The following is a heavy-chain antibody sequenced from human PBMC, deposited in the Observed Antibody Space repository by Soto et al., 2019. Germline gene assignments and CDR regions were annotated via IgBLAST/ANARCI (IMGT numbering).Heavy chain of an antibody. J-gene: IGHJ3*02. CDR2: ISSSGSTI. CDR1: GFTFSSYE. V-gene: IGHV3-48*03. CDR3: ARYPYGYSGFI. Sequence: PGGSLRLSCAAPGFTFSSYEMNWVRQAPGKGLEWVSYISSSGSTIYYADSVKGRFTISRDNAKNSLYLQMNSLRAEDTAVYYCARYPYGYSGFIWGQVTMVTVSS. D-gene: IGHD5-12*01.